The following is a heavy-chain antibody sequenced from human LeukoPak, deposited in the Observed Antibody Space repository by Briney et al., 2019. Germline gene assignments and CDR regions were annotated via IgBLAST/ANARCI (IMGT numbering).Heavy chain of an antibody. Sequence: ASVKVSCKASGYTFTSYEISWVRQAPGQGLEWMGCISAYNGNTNYAQKLQGRVTMTTDTSTSTAYMELRSLRSDDTAVYYCARDLGYCSSTSCYADYYYYMDVWGKGTTVTVSS. V-gene: IGHV1-18*01. CDR2: ISAYNGNT. D-gene: IGHD2-2*01. CDR3: ARDLGYCSSTSCYADYYYYMDV. CDR1: GYTFTSYE. J-gene: IGHJ6*03.